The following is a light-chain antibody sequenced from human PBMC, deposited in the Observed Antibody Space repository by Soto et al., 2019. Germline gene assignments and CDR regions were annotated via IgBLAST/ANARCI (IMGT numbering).Light chain of an antibody. V-gene: IGKV3-15*01. Sequence: EIVMTQSPATLSVSPGERATLSCRASQSVFSNLAWYQQKPGRAPRLLLYGASTRATCIPARFSGSGSGTEFTLTISSLQSEDFAVYYCQQYNNWPPYTFGQGTKLEIK. CDR1: QSVFSN. CDR3: QQYNNWPPYT. J-gene: IGKJ2*01. CDR2: GAS.